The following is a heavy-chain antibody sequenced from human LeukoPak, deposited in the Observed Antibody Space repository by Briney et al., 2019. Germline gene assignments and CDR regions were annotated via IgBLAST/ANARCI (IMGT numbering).Heavy chain of an antibody. CDR3: ARDNSAAAGVYYFDY. CDR2: IIPILGIP. J-gene: IGHJ4*02. CDR1: GGTFSSYT. Sequence: SVKVSCKASGGTFSSYTFSWVRQAPGQGLEWMGRIIPILGIPNYAQKFQGRVTMTRDTSISTAYMELSRLRSDDTAVYYCARDNSAAAGVYYFDYWGQGTLVTVSS. D-gene: IGHD6-13*01. V-gene: IGHV1-69*04.